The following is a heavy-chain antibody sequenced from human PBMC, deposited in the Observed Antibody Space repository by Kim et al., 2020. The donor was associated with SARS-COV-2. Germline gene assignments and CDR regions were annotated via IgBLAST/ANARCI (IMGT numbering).Heavy chain of an antibody. CDR1: GYTFTGYS. CDR3: ARDRVMVWGGCPHFCWFDP. D-gene: IGHD2-8*01. J-gene: IGHJ5*02. V-gene: IGHV7-4-1*02. CDR2: INTYTADP. Sequence: ASVKVSCKASGYTFTGYSMHWVRQAPGQGLEWMGWINTYTADPTYAQEFTGRFVIALDTSVSTAYLQINSLRAEDTAVYYCARDRVMVWGGCPHFCWFDP.